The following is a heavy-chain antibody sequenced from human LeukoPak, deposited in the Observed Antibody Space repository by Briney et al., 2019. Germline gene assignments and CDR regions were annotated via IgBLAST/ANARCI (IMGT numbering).Heavy chain of an antibody. Sequence: SETLSLTCTVSGGSISSYYWSWIRQPPGKGLEWIGYIYYSGSTNYNPSLKSRVTISVDTSKNQFSLKLSSVTAADTAVYYCATAGYSSGWFDCWGQGTLVTVSS. CDR1: GGSISSYY. CDR2: IYYSGST. V-gene: IGHV4-59*01. CDR3: ATAGYSSGWFDC. J-gene: IGHJ4*02. D-gene: IGHD6-19*01.